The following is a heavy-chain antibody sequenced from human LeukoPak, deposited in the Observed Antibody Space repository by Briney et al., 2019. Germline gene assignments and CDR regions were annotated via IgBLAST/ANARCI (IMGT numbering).Heavy chain of an antibody. J-gene: IGHJ4*02. CDR2: FDPEDGES. Sequence: ASVKVSCKVSGASLSETSIHWVRQAPGQWLEWMGGFDPEDGESIFAQSFQGRFSMTEDTSTDTAYMELRSLRLQDTAVYYCATADKWEPLDYWGQGTPVTVSS. D-gene: IGHD1-26*01. CDR1: GASLSETS. V-gene: IGHV1-24*01. CDR3: ATADKWEPLDY.